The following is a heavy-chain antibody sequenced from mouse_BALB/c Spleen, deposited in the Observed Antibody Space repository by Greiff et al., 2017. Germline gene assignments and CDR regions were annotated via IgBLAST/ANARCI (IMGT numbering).Heavy chain of an antibody. Sequence: VQLQQSRPSLVKPSQTLSLTCSVTGDSITSGYWNWIRKFPGNKLEYMGYISYSGSTYYNPSLKSRISITRDTSKNQYYLQLNSVTTEDTATYYCAVYYGNHGAFAYWGQGTLVTVSA. J-gene: IGHJ3*01. CDR1: GDSITSGY. CDR3: AVYYGNHGAFAY. V-gene: IGHV3-8*02. CDR2: ISYSGST. D-gene: IGHD2-1*01.